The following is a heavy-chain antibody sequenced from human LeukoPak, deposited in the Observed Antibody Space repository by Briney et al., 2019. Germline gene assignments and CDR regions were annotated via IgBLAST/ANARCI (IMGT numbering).Heavy chain of an antibody. Sequence: PGGSLRLSCAASGFTFDDYAMHWVRQAPGKGLEWVSGISWNSGSIGYADSVKGRFTISRDNAKNSLYLQMNSLRAEDTALYYCAKDIHVSTLEASALDAFDIWGQGTMVTVSS. D-gene: IGHD3-3*01. CDR1: GFTFDDYA. CDR2: ISWNSGSI. CDR3: AKDIHVSTLEASALDAFDI. V-gene: IGHV3-9*01. J-gene: IGHJ3*02.